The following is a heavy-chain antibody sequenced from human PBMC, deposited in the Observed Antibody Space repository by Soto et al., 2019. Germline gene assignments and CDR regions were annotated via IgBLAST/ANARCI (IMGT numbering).Heavy chain of an antibody. J-gene: IGHJ4*02. D-gene: IGHD2-15*01. CDR3: VSTSLVVAAATRYDY. CDR2: INSDGSST. Sequence: EVQLLESGGGLVQPGGSLRLSCAASGFTFSSYWMNWVRQAPGKGLVWVSRINSDGSSTSYADSVKGRFTISRDNAKNTLNLRMNGLRAEDTYVYYCVSTSLVVAAATRYDYWGQGTLVTVSS. CDR1: GFTFSSYW. V-gene: IGHV3-74*01.